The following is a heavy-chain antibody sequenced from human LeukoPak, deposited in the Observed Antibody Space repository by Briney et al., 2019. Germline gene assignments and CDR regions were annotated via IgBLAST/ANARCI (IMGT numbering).Heavy chain of an antibody. CDR1: GFPFSTYW. V-gene: IGHV3-74*01. J-gene: IGHJ4*02. CDR2: ISSSGTSP. D-gene: IGHD6-19*01. CDR3: VREFRITVAGVSRRFFDY. Sequence: PGEPRPLPCQSSGFPFSTYWMHWARQPPGKGLDWVSRISSSGTSPTYADSVKGRFTISRDNAKNTLYLQMSSLKAEDTSVYYCVREFRITVAGVSRRFFDYWGQGTLVTVSS.